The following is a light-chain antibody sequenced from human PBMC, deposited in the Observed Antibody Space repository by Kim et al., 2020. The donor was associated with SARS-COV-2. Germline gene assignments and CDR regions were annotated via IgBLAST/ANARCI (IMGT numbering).Light chain of an antibody. J-gene: IGLJ2*01. CDR1: GSDIGSYNR. CDR2: EVT. CDR3: SSYAISSIVV. Sequence: QSALTQTPSVSGSPGQSVTISCTGTGSDIGSYNRVSWYQQPPGTAPKLIIYEVTNRPSGVPDRFSGSKSGNTASLTISGLRPEDEADYYCSSYAISSIVVFGGGTQLTVL. V-gene: IGLV2-18*02.